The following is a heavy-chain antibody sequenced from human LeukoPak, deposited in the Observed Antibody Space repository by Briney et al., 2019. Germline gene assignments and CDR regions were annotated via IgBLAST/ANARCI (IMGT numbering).Heavy chain of an antibody. J-gene: IGHJ4*02. V-gene: IGHV4-61*08. CDR2: IYYSGST. Sequence: PSETLSLTCTVSGGSISSGGYYWSWIRQHPGKGLEWIGYIYYSGSTNYNPSLKSRVTISVDTSKKQFSLKLSSVTAADTAVYYCAKSDYYASGLDYWGQGTLVTVSS. CDR3: AKSDYYASGLDY. D-gene: IGHD3-10*01. CDR1: GGSISSGGYY.